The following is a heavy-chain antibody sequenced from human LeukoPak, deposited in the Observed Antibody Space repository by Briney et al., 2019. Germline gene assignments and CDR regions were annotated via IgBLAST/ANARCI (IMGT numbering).Heavy chain of an antibody. CDR3: ARDQTPFY. V-gene: IGHV3-21*01. D-gene: IGHD2-15*01. CDR1: GFTFSSYS. Sequence: GGSLRLSCAASGFTFSSYSMNWVRQAPGKRLEWVSSISSSSSYIYYADSVKGRFTISRDNAKSSMWLQMNSLRDEDTAVYYCARDQTPFYWGQGSPVTVPS. CDR2: ISSSSSYI. J-gene: IGHJ4*02.